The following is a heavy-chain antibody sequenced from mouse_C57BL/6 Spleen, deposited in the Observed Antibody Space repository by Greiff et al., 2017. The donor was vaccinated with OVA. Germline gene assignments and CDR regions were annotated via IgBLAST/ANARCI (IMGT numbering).Heavy chain of an antibody. CDR1: GFTFSDAW. V-gene: IGHV6-6*01. J-gene: IGHJ2*01. CDR2: IRNKANNHAT. Sequence: EVKVVESGGGLVQPGGSMKLSCAASGFTFSDAWMDWVRQSPEKGLEWVAEIRNKANNHATYYAESVKGRFTISRDDSKSSVYLQMNSLRAEDTGIYYCTRYTVAHFDYWGQGTTLTVSS. D-gene: IGHD1-1*01. CDR3: TRYTVAHFDY.